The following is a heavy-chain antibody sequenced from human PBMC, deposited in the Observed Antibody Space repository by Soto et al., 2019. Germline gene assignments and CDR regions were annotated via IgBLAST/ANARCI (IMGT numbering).Heavy chain of an antibody. CDR3: AKDYYYDSSGYWPY. Sequence: GGSLSLSCAASGFPFSSYAMSWVRQAPGKGLEWVSAISGSGGSTYYADSVKGRFTISRDNSKNTLYLQMNSLRAEDTAVYYCAKDYYYDSSGYWPYWGQGTLVTVSS. V-gene: IGHV3-23*01. J-gene: IGHJ4*02. CDR2: ISGSGGST. D-gene: IGHD3-22*01. CDR1: GFPFSSYA.